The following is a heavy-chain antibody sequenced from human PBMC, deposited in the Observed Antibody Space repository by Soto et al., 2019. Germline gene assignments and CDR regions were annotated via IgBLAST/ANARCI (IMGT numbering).Heavy chain of an antibody. CDR2: MNPNSGNT. V-gene: IGHV1-8*01. J-gene: IGHJ4*02. CDR3: AREIGRGVVVVAATGDFDY. Sequence: QVQLVQSGAEVKKPGASVKVSCKASGYTFTSYDINWVRQATGQGLEWMGWMNPNSGNTGYAQKFQGRVTMTRNTSISTAYMELSSLRSEDTAVYYCAREIGRGVVVVAATGDFDYWGQGTLVTVSS. D-gene: IGHD2-15*01. CDR1: GYTFTSYD.